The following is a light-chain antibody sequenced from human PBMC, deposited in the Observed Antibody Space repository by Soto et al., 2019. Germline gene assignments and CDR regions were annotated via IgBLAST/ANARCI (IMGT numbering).Light chain of an antibody. J-gene: IGKJ5*01. CDR2: AAS. CDR3: QQYTNAHGIT. Sequence: AFTHSPGTLSLSPGERATLSCRASQGVGNKYLAWYQQRPGQAPSLLIYAASSRATGVPDRFSGSGSGTDFTLTISRLEPEDFAVYYCQQYTNAHGITFGQGTRLEIK. CDR1: QGVGNKY. V-gene: IGKV3-20*01.